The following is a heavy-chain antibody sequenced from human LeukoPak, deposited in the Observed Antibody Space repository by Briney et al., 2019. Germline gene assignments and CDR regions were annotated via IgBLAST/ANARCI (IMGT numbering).Heavy chain of an antibody. CDR3: ARRTAAAGTTLGY. D-gene: IGHD6-13*01. V-gene: IGHV1-8*01. Sequence: ASVKVSCKASGYTFTSYDINWVRQATGQGLEWMGWMNPNSGTAGYAQKFQGRVTMTRNASISTAYMELNSLISEDTAVYFCARRTAAAGTTLGYWGQGTLVAVSS. CDR2: MNPNSGTA. J-gene: IGHJ4*02. CDR1: GYTFTSYD.